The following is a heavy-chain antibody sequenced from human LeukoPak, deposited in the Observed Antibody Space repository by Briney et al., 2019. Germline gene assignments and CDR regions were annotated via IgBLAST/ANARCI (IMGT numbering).Heavy chain of an antibody. CDR1: GYPFSSYD. CDR3: ARLVGCATTNCYSPDNWFDP. V-gene: IGHV1-8*01. Sequence: ASVKVSCKASGYPFSSYDINWVRQATGQGLELMGWINPNSGSTDSAQKFQGRVTMTANKSISTAYMELNNLRSEDTAVYYCARLVGCATTNCYSPDNWFDPWGQGTLVTVSS. D-gene: IGHD2-2*01. J-gene: IGHJ5*02. CDR2: INPNSGST.